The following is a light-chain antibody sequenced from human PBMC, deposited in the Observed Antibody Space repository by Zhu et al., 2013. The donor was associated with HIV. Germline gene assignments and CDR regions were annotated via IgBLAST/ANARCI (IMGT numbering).Light chain of an antibody. Sequence: QSVLTQPPSVSAAPGQKVTISCSGSSSNIGNNYVSWYQQLPGTAPKLLIYSNNQRPSGVPDRFSGSKSGTSATLGITGLQTGDEADYYCGTWDNSLSAVVFGGGTKLTVL. CDR3: GTWDNSLSAVV. J-gene: IGLJ2*01. CDR1: SSNIGNNY. CDR2: SNN. V-gene: IGLV1-51*02.